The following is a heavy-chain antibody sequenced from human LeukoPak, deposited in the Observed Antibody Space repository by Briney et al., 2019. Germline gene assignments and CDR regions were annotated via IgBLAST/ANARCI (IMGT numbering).Heavy chain of an antibody. CDR3: ARVRGTAMVSNYIDY. CDR2: INPNSGGT. V-gene: IGHV1-2*06. D-gene: IGHD5-18*01. J-gene: IGHJ4*02. CDR1: GYTFTGYY. Sequence: ASVKVSCKASGYTFTGYYMHWVRQAPGQGLEWMGRINPNSGGTNYAQKFQGRVTMTRDTSISTAYMELSRLRSDDTAVYYCARVRGTAMVSNYIDYWGQGTLVTVSS.